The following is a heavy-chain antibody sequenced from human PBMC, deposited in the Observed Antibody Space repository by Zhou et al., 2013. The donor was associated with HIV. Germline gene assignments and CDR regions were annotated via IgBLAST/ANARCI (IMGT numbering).Heavy chain of an antibody. J-gene: IGHJ6*03. Sequence: QVQLVQSGAEVKKPGSSVKVSCKASGGTFSSYAISWVRQAPGQGLEWMGGIIPIFGTANYAQKFQGRVTITADESTSTAYMELSSLRSEDTAVYYCARGSVARPPYYYYYMDVWGKRDHGHRLL. CDR1: GGTFSSYA. D-gene: IGHD6-6*01. V-gene: IGHV1-69*12. CDR3: ARGSVARPPYYYYYMDV. CDR2: IIPIFGTA.